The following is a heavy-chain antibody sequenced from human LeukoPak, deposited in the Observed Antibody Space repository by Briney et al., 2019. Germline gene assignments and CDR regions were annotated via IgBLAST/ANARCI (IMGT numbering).Heavy chain of an antibody. J-gene: IGHJ4*02. D-gene: IGHD2-21*01. V-gene: IGHV3-7*01. CDR3: AKVLSKGGGYCLTDY. CDR1: GFTFSSYW. CDR2: IKQDGSEK. Sequence: PGGSLRLSCAASGFTFSSYWMNWVRQAPGKGLEWVANIKQDGSEKYYVDSVKGRFTISRDNAKNSLYLQMNSLRAEDTAVYYCAKVLSKGGGYCLTDYWGQGTLVTVSS.